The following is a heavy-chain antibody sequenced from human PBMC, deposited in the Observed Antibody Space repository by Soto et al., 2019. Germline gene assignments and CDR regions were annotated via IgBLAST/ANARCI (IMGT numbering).Heavy chain of an antibody. Sequence: QVQLVQSGAEVKKPGSSVKVSCKASGCTFSSYAITWVRQAPGQGLEWMGGIIPIFGTANYAQKFQGRVTITADESTSTAYMEMSSLRSEDTAVYYCARDRGPSSGYYPYWFDPWGQGTLVPVPP. CDR1: GCTFSSYA. V-gene: IGHV1-69*12. CDR3: ARDRGPSSGYYPYWFDP. CDR2: IIPIFGTA. J-gene: IGHJ5*02. D-gene: IGHD3-22*01.